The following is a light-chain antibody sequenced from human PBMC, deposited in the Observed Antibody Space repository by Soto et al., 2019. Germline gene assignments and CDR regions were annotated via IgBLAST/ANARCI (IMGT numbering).Light chain of an antibody. V-gene: IGKV3-15*01. CDR2: GAS. Sequence: EILMTQSPATLSLSPAEISTLSCRASQSVSSRLAWYQQKPGQAPRLLIYGASTRATDIPARFSGTGSETEFTLTISSLQSEDFAVYYCQQRHMWPITFGQGTRLEIK. CDR3: QQRHMWPIT. J-gene: IGKJ5*01. CDR1: QSVSSR.